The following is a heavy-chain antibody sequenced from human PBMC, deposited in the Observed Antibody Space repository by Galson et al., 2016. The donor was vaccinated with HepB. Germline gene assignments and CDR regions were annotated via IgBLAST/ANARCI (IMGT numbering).Heavy chain of an antibody. CDR1: TFTFSDYS. V-gene: IGHV3-21*01. CDR3: ARVSPVDYYYYMDV. CDR2: ISGCSSYI. Sequence: SLRLSCAASTFTFSDYSMNWVRQAPGKGLEWVSFISGCSSYIYYADSVEGRFTVSRDNAKNSLYLQMNSLRAEDTAVYYCARVSPVDYYYYMDVWGRGTTVTVS. J-gene: IGHJ6*03.